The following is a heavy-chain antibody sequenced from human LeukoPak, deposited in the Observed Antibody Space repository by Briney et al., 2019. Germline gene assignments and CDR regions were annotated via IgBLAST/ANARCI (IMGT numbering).Heavy chain of an antibody. Sequence: SETLSLTCTVSGDSISSRRFYWAWIRQPPAKGLEWIGSILYSGRTFYNPSLKSRVTISVDTSKNQFSLRLGSVTASDTAVYYCARRDVGATIDYWGQGILVTVSS. CDR1: GDSISSRRFY. CDR3: ARRDVGATIDY. CDR2: ILYSGRT. J-gene: IGHJ4*02. D-gene: IGHD1-26*01. V-gene: IGHV4-39*01.